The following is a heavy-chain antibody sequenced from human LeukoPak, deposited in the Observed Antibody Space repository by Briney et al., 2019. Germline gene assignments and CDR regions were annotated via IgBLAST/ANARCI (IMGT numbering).Heavy chain of an antibody. CDR3: AREYSSSGFDY. J-gene: IGHJ4*02. CDR2: ISYDGSNK. D-gene: IGHD6-13*01. Sequence: PGGSLRLSCAASGFTFSSYAMHWVRQAPGKGLEWVAVISYDGSNKYYADSVKGRFTISRDNSKNTLYLQMNSLRAEDTAVYYCAREYSSSGFDYWGQGTPVTVSS. CDR1: GFTFSSYA. V-gene: IGHV3-30*04.